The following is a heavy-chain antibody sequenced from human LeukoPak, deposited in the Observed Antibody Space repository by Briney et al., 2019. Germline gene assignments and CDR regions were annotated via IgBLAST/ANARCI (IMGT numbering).Heavy chain of an antibody. V-gene: IGHV3-74*01. Sequence: GGSLRLSCAASGFTFSSHWMHWVRQAPGKGLVWVSRINSDGSTTTYADSVKGRFTISRDNANNTLYLQMSSLRAEDTAVYYCARDEGSFDYWGQGTLVTVSS. J-gene: IGHJ4*02. CDR3: ARDEGSFDY. CDR1: GFTFSSHW. CDR2: INSDGSTT. D-gene: IGHD2-15*01.